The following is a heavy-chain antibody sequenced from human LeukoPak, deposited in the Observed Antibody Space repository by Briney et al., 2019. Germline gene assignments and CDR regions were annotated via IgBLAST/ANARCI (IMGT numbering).Heavy chain of an antibody. CDR3: ARESRGYHILTCKCDRCYNSNYMAV. J-gene: IGHJ6*03. Sequence: PSETLSLTCTVSVGSISSSSYYWGWIRQPPGKGLEWIWRIYYSGSTYYNPSLKSRVTISVDTSKNEFSLKLSSVTAPDPAVYDYARESRGYHILTCKCDRCYNSNYMAVWGKGTTVTVSS. CDR2: IYYSGST. V-gene: IGHV4-39*02. CDR1: VGSISSSSYY. D-gene: IGHD3-9*01.